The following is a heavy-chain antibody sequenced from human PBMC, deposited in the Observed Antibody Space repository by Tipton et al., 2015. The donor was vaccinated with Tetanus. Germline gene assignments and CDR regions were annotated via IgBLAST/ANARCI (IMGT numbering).Heavy chain of an antibody. J-gene: IGHJ4*02. CDR2: IKAKVDGGTT. CDR3: ATGRVVLIAVSGFRFDN. CDR1: GINFSKAW. Sequence: SLRLSCTVSGINFSKAWMSWVRQAPGKGLEWVGRIKAKVDGGTTDYAAPVKGRFAISRDDSKNTLYLEMNSLKTEDTAVYYCATGRVVLIAVSGFRFDNWGQGTRVTVSS. V-gene: IGHV3-15*01. D-gene: IGHD2-15*01.